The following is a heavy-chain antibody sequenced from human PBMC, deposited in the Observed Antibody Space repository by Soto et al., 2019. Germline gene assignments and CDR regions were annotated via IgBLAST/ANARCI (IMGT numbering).Heavy chain of an antibody. Sequence: SETLSLTCTVSGGSISSYYWSWIRQPPGKGLEWIGYIYYSGSTNYNPSLKSRVTISVDTSKNQFSLKLTSVTAADTAVYYCARARRYSSSWYYFDSWGQGTLVTVSS. CDR3: ARARRYSSSWYYFDS. CDR2: IYYSGST. CDR1: GGSISSYY. D-gene: IGHD6-13*01. J-gene: IGHJ4*02. V-gene: IGHV4-59*12.